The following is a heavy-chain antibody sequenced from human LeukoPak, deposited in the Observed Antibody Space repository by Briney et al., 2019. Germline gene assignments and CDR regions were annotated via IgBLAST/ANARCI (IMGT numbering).Heavy chain of an antibody. Sequence: GGSLRLSCAASGFTLSSNFVTWVRQAPAKGLEWVSSISGSGNSTYYADSVKGRFTISRDNSKNTLYLQMNSLRAEDTAVYYCAKGSLGKRGLQLPVDYWGQGTLVTVSS. V-gene: IGHV3-23*01. D-gene: IGHD5-24*01. CDR2: ISGSGNST. CDR3: AKGSLGKRGLQLPVDY. J-gene: IGHJ4*02. CDR1: GFTLSSNF.